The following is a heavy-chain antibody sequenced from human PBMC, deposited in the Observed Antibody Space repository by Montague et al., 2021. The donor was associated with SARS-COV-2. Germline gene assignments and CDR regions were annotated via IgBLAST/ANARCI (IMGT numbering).Heavy chain of an antibody. J-gene: IGHJ4*03. CDR1: GFTFTSFS. Sequence: SLRLSCAASGFTFTSFSIYWVRQAPGKGLEWVAVISSDGSNKYFPDSVRGRFTISRDRSLNTVFFQMNTLRPEDTAVYYCAGAGVQDNGWYLSYFDHWGQGTLVTVSS. V-gene: IGHV3-30*04. D-gene: IGHD6-19*01. CDR2: ISSDGSNK. CDR3: AGAGVQDNGWYLSYFDH.